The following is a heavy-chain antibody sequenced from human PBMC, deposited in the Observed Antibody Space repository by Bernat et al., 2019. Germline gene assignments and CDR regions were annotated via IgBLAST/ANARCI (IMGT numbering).Heavy chain of an antibody. J-gene: IGHJ4*02. CDR2: ISYDGSNE. D-gene: IGHD6-13*01. CDR1: GFTFSSYA. CDR3: ARDRSSSWYSLISYYFDY. Sequence: VQLLESGGGLVQPGGSLRLSCAASGFTFSSYAMHWVRQAPGKGLEWVAVISYDGSNEYDADSVKGRFTISRDNSKNTLYLQMNRLRAEDTAVYYCARDRSSSWYSLISYYFDYWGQGTLVTVSS. V-gene: IGHV3-30-3*01.